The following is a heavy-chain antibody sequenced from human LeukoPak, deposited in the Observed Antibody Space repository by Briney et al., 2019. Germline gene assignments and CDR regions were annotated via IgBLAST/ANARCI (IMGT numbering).Heavy chain of an antibody. Sequence: GGSLRLSCAASGFTFSNYGMSWVRQAPGKGLEWVSTISDSGGSTYYADSVKGRFTLSRDNSKNTLYLQMNRLRAEETAVYYCARLGTMIGDWDDAFDIWGQGTMVTVSS. CDR2: ISDSGGST. CDR3: ARLGTMIGDWDDAFDI. J-gene: IGHJ3*02. V-gene: IGHV3-23*01. CDR1: GFTFSNYG. D-gene: IGHD3-22*01.